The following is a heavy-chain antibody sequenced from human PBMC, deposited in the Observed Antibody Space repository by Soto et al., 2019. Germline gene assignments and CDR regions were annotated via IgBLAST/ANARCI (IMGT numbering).Heavy chain of an antibody. CDR1: GYTFTSYG. CDR3: ARDLSGLRFLEWLLEFDY. Sequence: ASVKVSCKASGYTFTSYGISWVLQAPGQGLEWMGWISAYNGNTNYAQKFQGRVTMTTDTSTNTAYMELRSLRSDDTAVYYCARDLSGLRFLEWLLEFDYWGQGTLVTVSS. D-gene: IGHD3-3*01. J-gene: IGHJ4*02. V-gene: IGHV1-18*01. CDR2: ISAYNGNT.